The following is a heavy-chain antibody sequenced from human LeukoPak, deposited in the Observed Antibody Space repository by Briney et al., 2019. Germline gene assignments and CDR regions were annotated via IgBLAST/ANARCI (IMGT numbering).Heavy chain of an antibody. V-gene: IGHV4-59*01. CDR1: GGSIFSYY. Sequence: SETLSLTCTVSGGSIFSYYWSWIRQSPGKGLEWIGYVYNGGSTNYNPSLKSRVTILVDMSKNQFSLRLSSMTAADTAVYYCARDYGSSGYYGFYDAFDIWGQGTMVTVSS. CDR2: VYNGGST. D-gene: IGHD3-22*01. CDR3: ARDYGSSGYYGFYDAFDI. J-gene: IGHJ3*02.